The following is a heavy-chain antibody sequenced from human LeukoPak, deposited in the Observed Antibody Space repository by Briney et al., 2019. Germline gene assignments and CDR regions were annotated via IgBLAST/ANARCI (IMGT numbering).Heavy chain of an antibody. J-gene: IGHJ5*02. D-gene: IGHD6-13*01. V-gene: IGHV4-34*01. CDR3: ARGYRSIAAVRVNNWFDP. CDR2: INHRGST. Sequence: SETLSLTCAVYGGSFSGYYWSWIRQPPGKGLEWIGEINHRGSTNYNPSLKSRVTISVDTSKNQFSLKLSSVTAADTAVYYCARGYRSIAAVRVNNWFDPWGQGTLVTVSS. CDR1: GGSFSGYY.